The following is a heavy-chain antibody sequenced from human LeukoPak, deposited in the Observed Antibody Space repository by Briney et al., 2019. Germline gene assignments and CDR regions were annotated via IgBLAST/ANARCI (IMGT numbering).Heavy chain of an antibody. Sequence: GGSLRLSCAASGFTFGRFWFHWVRQVPGKGLVWVSRINPDASVTTYADSVKGRFTISRDNTKNTLYLQMNSLTVEDTAVYYCANDMTGFYDYWGQGTLVTVSS. CDR1: GFTFGRFW. J-gene: IGHJ4*02. CDR2: INPDASVT. D-gene: IGHD3-9*01. V-gene: IGHV3-74*01. CDR3: ANDMTGFYDY.